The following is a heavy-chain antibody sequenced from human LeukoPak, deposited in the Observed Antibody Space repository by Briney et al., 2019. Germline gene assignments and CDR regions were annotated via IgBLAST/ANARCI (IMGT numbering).Heavy chain of an antibody. D-gene: IGHD3-3*02. CDR3: TTFLEWLLADY. CDR1: GFTFSSYA. J-gene: IGHJ4*02. V-gene: IGHV3-23*01. Sequence: PGGSLRLSCAASGFTFSSYAMSWVRQAPGKGLEWVSAFSGSGGNTYYADSVKGRFTISRDNSKNTLYLQMNSLKTEDTAVYYCTTFLEWLLADYWGQGTLVTVSS. CDR2: FSGSGGNT.